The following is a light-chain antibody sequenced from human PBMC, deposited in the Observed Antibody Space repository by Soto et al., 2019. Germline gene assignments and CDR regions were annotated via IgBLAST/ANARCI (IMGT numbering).Light chain of an antibody. CDR3: QQYNNWPQT. J-gene: IGKJ1*01. CDR2: GAS. V-gene: IGKV3-15*01. CDR1: QSVSGN. Sequence: EIVMTQSPATLSVSPGERATLSCRASQSVSGNLAWYQQKPGQAPRLLIFGASTKATGIPARFSGSGSGTEFTLTISSLQSEYFAVYYCQQYNNWPQTFGQGTKVEIK.